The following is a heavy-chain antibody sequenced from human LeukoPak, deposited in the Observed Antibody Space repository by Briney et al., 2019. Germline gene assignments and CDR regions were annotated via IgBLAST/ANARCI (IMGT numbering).Heavy chain of an antibody. D-gene: IGHD6-13*01. CDR2: ISDSGDQT. Sequence: GGSLRLSCAASGFTFNRYAMNWVRQAPGKGLEWVSTISDSGDQTYSADSVKGRFTSSRDNSSNTLYLQMNSLRAEDTAVYYCARLKYTSSYYTWFDPWGQGTLVTVSS. V-gene: IGHV3-23*01. J-gene: IGHJ5*02. CDR1: GFTFNRYA. CDR3: ARLKYTSSYYTWFDP.